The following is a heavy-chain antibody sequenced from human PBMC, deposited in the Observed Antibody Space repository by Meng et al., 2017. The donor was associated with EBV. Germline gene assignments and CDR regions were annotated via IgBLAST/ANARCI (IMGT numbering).Heavy chain of an antibody. Sequence: QVQVVQAGAEVKKPGSSVTVSCKTSGGTCTSDAISWVRQAPGQGLEWMGGLIPMSGAPNYAQKFQGRITITADESTSTHYMDLSSLRSEDTAVYYCASESGRGYTPDYWGQGTLVTVSS. V-gene: IGHV1-69*01. D-gene: IGHD3-10*01. CDR2: LIPMSGAP. J-gene: IGHJ4*02. CDR1: GGTCTSDA. CDR3: ASESGRGYTPDY.